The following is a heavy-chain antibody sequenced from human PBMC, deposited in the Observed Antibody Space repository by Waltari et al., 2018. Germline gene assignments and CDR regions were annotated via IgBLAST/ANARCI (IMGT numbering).Heavy chain of an antibody. CDR3: GRESTTDWYVDH. CDR1: GVTFSSHV. V-gene: IGHV3-74*01. J-gene: IGHJ4*02. CDR2: INDDGSRT. Sequence: EVQMVESGGGLVQPGGSLRRSCAASGVTFSSHVMHWVRQGPGKGLVWVARINDDGSRTAYADSVKGRVTISRDNAKNILYLEMSSLTAEDTAVYYCGRESTTDWYVDHWGQGTLVTVSS. D-gene: IGHD3-9*01.